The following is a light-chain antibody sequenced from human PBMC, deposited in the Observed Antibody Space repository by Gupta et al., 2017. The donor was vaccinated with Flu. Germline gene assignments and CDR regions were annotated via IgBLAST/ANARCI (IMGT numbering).Light chain of an antibody. Sequence: SYELTQPPSVSVSPGQTARITCSGSALPKKYAYWYQQKSCQAPVLVIHEDTKRPSGIPERFSGSSSGTMATLTITRAQVEDEADYYCYSTDSSDNHGVFGGGTKLTVL. J-gene: IGLJ3*02. V-gene: IGLV3-10*01. CDR2: EDT. CDR1: ALPKKY. CDR3: YSTDSSDNHGV.